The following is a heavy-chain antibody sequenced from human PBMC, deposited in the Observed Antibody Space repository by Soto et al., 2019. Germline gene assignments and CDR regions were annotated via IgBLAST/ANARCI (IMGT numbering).Heavy chain of an antibody. Sequence: QVQLVESGGGVVPPGRSLRLSCTDSGFTFSSHAMHWVRQAPGKGLEWVAVISYDGSNKYYADSVKGRFTISRDNSKNTLYLQMNSLRAEDTAIYYCASDHYYETSGFYLPDHYYGMDVWGQGTTVTVSS. CDR2: ISYDGSNK. V-gene: IGHV3-30-3*01. D-gene: IGHD3-22*01. CDR3: ASDHYYETSGFYLPDHYYGMDV. J-gene: IGHJ6*02. CDR1: GFTFSSHA.